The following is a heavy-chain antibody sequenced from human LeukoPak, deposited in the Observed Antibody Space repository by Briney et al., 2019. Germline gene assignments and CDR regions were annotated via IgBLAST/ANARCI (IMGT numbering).Heavy chain of an antibody. J-gene: IGHJ5*02. CDR1: NDPISSSNYY. D-gene: IGHD6-19*01. V-gene: IGHV4-39*01. CDR2: IYYSGST. Sequence: PSETLSLTCTVSNDPISSSNYYWGWIRQPPGKGLEWIGSIYYSGSTYYNPSLKSRVTISVDTSKNQFSLKLNSVTAADTAVYYCARLKGGSGWINWFGPWGQGTLVTVSS. CDR3: ARLKGGSGWINWFGP.